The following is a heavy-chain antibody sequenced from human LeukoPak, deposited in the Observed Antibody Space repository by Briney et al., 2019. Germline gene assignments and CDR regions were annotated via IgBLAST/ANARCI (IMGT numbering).Heavy chain of an antibody. V-gene: IGHV1-8*01. CDR3: ARGGRPADY. CDR2: ITPANAKT. CDR1: GYTFTSYD. J-gene: IGHJ4*02. Sequence: ASVKVYCKASGYTFTSYDFYWVRQATGQGLEWMGWITPANAKTGYAQKFQGRLTITRNTSISTVYMELSTLRSEDTAVYYCARGGRPADYWGQGTLVTVSS.